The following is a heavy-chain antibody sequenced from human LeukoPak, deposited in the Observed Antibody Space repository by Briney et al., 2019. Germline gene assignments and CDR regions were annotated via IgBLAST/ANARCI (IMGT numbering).Heavy chain of an antibody. J-gene: IGHJ4*02. CDR1: GFTFSSYA. CDR3: ARDMVHGGQGPYFDY. CDR2: ISYDGSNK. D-gene: IGHD3-10*01. Sequence: GGSLRLSCAASGFTFSSYAMHWVRQAPGKGLEWVAVISYDGSNKYYADSVKGRFTISGDNSKNTLYLQMNSLRAEDTAVYYCARDMVHGGQGPYFDYWGQGTLVTVSS. V-gene: IGHV3-30-3*01.